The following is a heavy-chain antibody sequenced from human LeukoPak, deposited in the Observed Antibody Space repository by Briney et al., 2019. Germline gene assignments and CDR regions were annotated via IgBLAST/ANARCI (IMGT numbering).Heavy chain of an antibody. V-gene: IGHV3-7*01. J-gene: IGHJ4*02. CDR2: IKQDGSEE. Sequence: GGSLRLSCAASGFTFSSYWMSWVRQAPGKVLEWVANIKQDGSEEYYVDSVKGRFTISRDNAKNSLYLQMNSLRAEDTAVYYCARASITIFGVVTRIFDYWGQGTLVTVSS. D-gene: IGHD3-3*01. CDR1: GFTFSSYW. CDR3: ARASITIFGVVTRIFDY.